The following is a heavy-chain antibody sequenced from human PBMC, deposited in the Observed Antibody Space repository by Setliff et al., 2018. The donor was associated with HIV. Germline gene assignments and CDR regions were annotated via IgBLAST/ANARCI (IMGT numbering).Heavy chain of an antibody. Sequence: SETLSLTCTVSGGSISSYYWSWIRQPPGKGLEWIGYIYYSGSTNYNPSLKSRVTISVDTSKNQFSLNLRSVTAADTAVYYCARGSDDRRGYHQRPADYWGQGTLVTVSS. CDR3: ARGSDDRRGYHQRPADY. CDR2: IYYSGST. D-gene: IGHD3-22*01. CDR1: GGSISSYY. V-gene: IGHV4-59*08. J-gene: IGHJ4*02.